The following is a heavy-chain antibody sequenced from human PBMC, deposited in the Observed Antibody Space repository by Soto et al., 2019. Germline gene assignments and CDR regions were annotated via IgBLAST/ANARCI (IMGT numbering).Heavy chain of an antibody. Sequence: SVKVSCKASGGTFSSYTIRWVRQAPGQGLEWMGRIIPILGIANYAQKFQGRVTITADKSTSTAYMELSSLRAEDTAVYYCAREAFTMVRGVIIVYYYYGRDVWGQGTTVTVSS. J-gene: IGHJ6*02. CDR1: GGTFSSYT. CDR3: AREAFTMVRGVIIVYYYYGRDV. D-gene: IGHD3-10*01. CDR2: IIPILGIA. V-gene: IGHV1-69*04.